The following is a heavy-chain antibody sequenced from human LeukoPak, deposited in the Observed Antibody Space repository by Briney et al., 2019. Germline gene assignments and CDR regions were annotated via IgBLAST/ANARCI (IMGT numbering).Heavy chain of an antibody. CDR1: GGSISSSSYY. CDR3: ARLRDCSSSSCYNN. CDR2: VYYSGST. D-gene: IGHD2-2*02. J-gene: IGHJ4*02. V-gene: IGHV4-39*01. Sequence: PSETLSLTCTVSGGSISSSSYYWGWIRQPPGKGLEWIGSVYYSGSTYYNPSLKSRVTISVDTSKNQFSLKLSSVTAADTAVYYCARLRDCSSSSCYNNWGQGTLVTVSS.